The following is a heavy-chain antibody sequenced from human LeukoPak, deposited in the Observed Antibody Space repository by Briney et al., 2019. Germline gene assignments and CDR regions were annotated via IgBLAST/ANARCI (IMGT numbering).Heavy chain of an antibody. Sequence: GGALRLSCAASGFSFSNAWMSWVRQAPGKGLEWVGRIKSKTDGGTTDYAAPVKGRFTISRDDSKNTLYLQMNSLKAEDTAVYYCTTDSYGGSGSYSPWDYWGQGTLVTVSS. CDR1: GFSFSNAW. CDR3: TTDSYGGSGSYSPWDY. J-gene: IGHJ4*02. CDR2: IKSKTDGGTT. V-gene: IGHV3-15*01. D-gene: IGHD3-10*01.